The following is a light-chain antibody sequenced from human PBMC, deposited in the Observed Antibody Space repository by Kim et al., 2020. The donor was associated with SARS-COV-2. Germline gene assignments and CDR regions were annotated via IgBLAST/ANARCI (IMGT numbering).Light chain of an antibody. J-gene: IGLJ3*02. CDR1: TSHVGGYND. V-gene: IGLV2-11*03. Sequence: GQSVTISCSGTTSHVGGYNDVSWYQQHPGKAPKLMIYDVSKRPSVVPDRFSGSKSGNTASLTISGLQAEDEADYYCCSYAGSYTWVFGGGTQLTVL. CDR3: CSYAGSYTWV. CDR2: DVS.